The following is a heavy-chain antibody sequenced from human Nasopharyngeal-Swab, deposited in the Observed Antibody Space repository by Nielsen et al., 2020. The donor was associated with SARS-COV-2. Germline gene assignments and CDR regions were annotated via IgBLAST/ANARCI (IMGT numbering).Heavy chain of an antibody. J-gene: IGHJ5*02. V-gene: IGHV1-69*13. D-gene: IGHD4-17*01. CDR3: AREMTTTLNWFDP. CDR1: GGTFSTYG. CDR2: IIPMFHRA. Sequence: SVKVSCKASGGTFSTYGISWVRQAPGQGLEWMGGIIPMFHRANYAQKFQGRVTITADESTSTASMELSSLRAEDTAVYYCAREMTTTLNWFDPWGQGTLVTVSS.